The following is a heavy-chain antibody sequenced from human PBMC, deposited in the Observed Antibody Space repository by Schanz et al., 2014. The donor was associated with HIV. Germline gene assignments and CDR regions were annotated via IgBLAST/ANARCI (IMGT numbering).Heavy chain of an antibody. J-gene: IGHJ4*02. CDR3: ARGKNSFDY. CDR1: GITFSSSG. CDR2: IRNKAHGQTT. V-gene: IGHV3-72*01. Sequence: VQLVESGGGVVQPGRSLRLSCTASGITFSSSGMHWVRQAPGRGLEWIARIRNKAHGQTTEYAASVKGRFTISRDNSENSLYLQMNSLRTEDTAVYYCARGKNSFDYWGQGALITVSS.